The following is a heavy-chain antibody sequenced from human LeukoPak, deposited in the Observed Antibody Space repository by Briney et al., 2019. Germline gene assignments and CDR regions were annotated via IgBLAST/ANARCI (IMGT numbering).Heavy chain of an antibody. CDR1: GFTFSTYG. V-gene: IGHV3-33*01. CDR3: ARDVPPAADAFDI. J-gene: IGHJ3*02. CDR2: IWHDGSNK. D-gene: IGHD6-13*01. Sequence: GGSLRLSCAASGFTFSTYGMHWVRQAPGKGLEWVAVIWHDGSNKYYADSVKGRFTISRDNSKNTLYLQMNSLRAEDTAVYHCARDVPPAADAFDIWGQGTMVTVSS.